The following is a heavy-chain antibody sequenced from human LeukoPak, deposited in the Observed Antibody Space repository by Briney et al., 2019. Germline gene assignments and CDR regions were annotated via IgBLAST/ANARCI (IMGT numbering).Heavy chain of an antibody. CDR1: GFTFSIYS. V-gene: IGHV3-48*04. CDR2: IGRSGDRTT. CDR3: ARDLQIVVGAAARGRGPFDP. J-gene: IGHJ5*02. D-gene: IGHD2-2*01. Sequence: GGSLRLSCAASGFTFSIYSLNWVRQAPGKGLEWVSYIGRSGDRTTHYADSVKGRFTISRDNAKNSLFLQMNSLRAEDTAVYYCARDLQIVVGAAARGRGPFDPWGQGTLVTVSS.